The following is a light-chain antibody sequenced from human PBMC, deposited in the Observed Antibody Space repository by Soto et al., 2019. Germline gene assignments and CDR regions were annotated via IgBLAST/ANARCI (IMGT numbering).Light chain of an antibody. CDR2: EVS. CDR3: ISFTTSGTLV. Sequence: QSALTQPPSASGSPGQSVTISCTGTSSDVGGYNYVSWYQQHPGKAPKLMIYEVSKRPSGVPDRFSGSKSGNTASLTISGLQAEDDADYYCISFTTSGTLVFGGGTKLTVL. V-gene: IGLV2-8*01. CDR1: SSDVGGYNY. J-gene: IGLJ3*02.